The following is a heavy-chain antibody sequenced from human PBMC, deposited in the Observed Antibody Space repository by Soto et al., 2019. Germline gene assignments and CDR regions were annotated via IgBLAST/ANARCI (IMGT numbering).Heavy chain of an antibody. D-gene: IGHD5-12*01. CDR3: ASLKLWYSGYDRGAFDI. V-gene: IGHV4-59*08. Sequence: SETLSLTCTVSGRSISSYYWSWLRQPPGKGLEWIGYIYYSGSTNYNPSLKSRVTISVDTSKNQFSLKLSSVPAADTAVYYCASLKLWYSGYDRGAFDIWGQGTMVTVSS. CDR2: IYYSGST. J-gene: IGHJ3*02. CDR1: GRSISSYY.